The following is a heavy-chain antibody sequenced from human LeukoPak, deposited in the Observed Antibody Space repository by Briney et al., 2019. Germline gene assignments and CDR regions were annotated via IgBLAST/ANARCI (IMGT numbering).Heavy chain of an antibody. D-gene: IGHD2-15*01. J-gene: IGHJ4*02. Sequence: PSETLSLTCTVSGGSISSYYWSWIRQPPGKGLEWIGYIYYSGSTNYNPSLKSRVTISVDTSKNQFSLKLSSVTAADTAVYYCAGVGVAAYHREYYFDYWGQGTLVTVSS. CDR3: AGVGVAAYHREYYFDY. CDR1: GGSISSYY. CDR2: IYYSGST. V-gene: IGHV4-59*01.